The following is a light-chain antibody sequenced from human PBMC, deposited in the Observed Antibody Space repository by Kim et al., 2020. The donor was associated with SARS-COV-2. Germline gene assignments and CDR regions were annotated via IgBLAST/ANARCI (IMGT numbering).Light chain of an antibody. J-gene: IGLJ2*01. CDR3: KSRDSSGNHLV. CDR1: TLRNYH. V-gene: IGLV3-19*01. Sequence: SSELTQDPSVSVALGQTVTITCQGDTLRNYHATWYQRKPGQAPLLVLYGTNNRPSGIPDRFSGSSSGNTASLTITGAQAEDEADYYCKSRDSSGNHLVFG. CDR2: GTN.